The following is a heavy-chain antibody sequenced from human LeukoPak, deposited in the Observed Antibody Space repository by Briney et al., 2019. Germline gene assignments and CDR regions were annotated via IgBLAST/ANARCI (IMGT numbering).Heavy chain of an antibody. CDR3: ARSDWLDS. V-gene: IGHV3-74*03. J-gene: IGHJ5*01. CDR2: IKGDGSST. CDR1: GFTFSGKW. Sequence: GGSLRLSCAASGFTFSGKWMHWVRQAPGKGLVWVSRIKGDGSSTTYGDSVKGRCTISSDNAQNTLPLQMDSLRAEDTDVYYCARSDWLDSWGQGTLVIVSS.